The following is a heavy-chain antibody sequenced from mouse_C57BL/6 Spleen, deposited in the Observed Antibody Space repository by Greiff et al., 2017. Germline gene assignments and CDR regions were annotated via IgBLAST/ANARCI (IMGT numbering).Heavy chain of an antibody. D-gene: IGHD1-1*01. CDR3: ARDGYYGSSYGWFAY. J-gene: IGHJ3*01. CDR1: GYSITSGYY. CDR2: ISYDGSN. Sequence: VQLQQSGPGLVKPSQSLSLTCSVTGYSITSGYYWNWIRQFPGNKLEWRGYISYDGSNNYNPSLKNRISITRDTSKNQFFLKLNSVTTEDTATYYCARDGYYGSSYGWFAYWGQGTLVTVSA. V-gene: IGHV3-6*01.